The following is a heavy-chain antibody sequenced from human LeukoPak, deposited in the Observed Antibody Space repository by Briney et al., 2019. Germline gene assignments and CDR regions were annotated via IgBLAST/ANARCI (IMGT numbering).Heavy chain of an antibody. J-gene: IGHJ4*02. CDR3: ARAPITIFGVVINRFDY. V-gene: IGHV1-69*01. D-gene: IGHD3-3*01. CDR1: GGTFSSYA. CDR2: LIPIFGTA. Sequence: ASVKVSCKASGGTFSSYAISWVRQAPGQGLEWVGGLIPIFGTANYAQKFQGRVTITADESTSTAYMELSSLRSEDTAVYYCARAPITIFGVVINRFDYWGQGTLVTVSS.